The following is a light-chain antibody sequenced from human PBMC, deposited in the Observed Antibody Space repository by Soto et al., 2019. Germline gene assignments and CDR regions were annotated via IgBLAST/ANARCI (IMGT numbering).Light chain of an antibody. CDR2: SVS. CDR1: QSPLHSNGNIY. Sequence: DIVMTQSPLSLPVTPGEPASISCRSSQSPLHSNGNIYLDWYLQKPGQSPQLLIYSVSNRASGVPGRFSGSGSRTDFTLKISRVEADVVGVYYCMNAVQTLTFGGGTKVE. V-gene: IGKV2-28*01. J-gene: IGKJ4*01. CDR3: MNAVQTLT.